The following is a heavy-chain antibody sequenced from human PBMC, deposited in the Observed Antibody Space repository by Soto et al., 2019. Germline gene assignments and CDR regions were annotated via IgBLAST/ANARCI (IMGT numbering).Heavy chain of an antibody. V-gene: IGHV4-31*02. Sequence: LSLTWTVSGGSISSGGYYWSWIRQHPGKGLEWIGYIYYSGSTYYNPSLKSRVTISVDTSKNQFSLKLSSVTAADTAVYYCARERGGIGYCSSTSCRLSSFFDYWGQGTLVTVSS. CDR1: GGSISSGGYY. J-gene: IGHJ4*02. D-gene: IGHD2-2*01. CDR3: ARERGGIGYCSSTSCRLSSFFDY. CDR2: IYYSGST.